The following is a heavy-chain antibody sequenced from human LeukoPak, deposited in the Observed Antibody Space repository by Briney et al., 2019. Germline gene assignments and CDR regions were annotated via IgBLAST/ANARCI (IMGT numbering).Heavy chain of an antibody. J-gene: IGHJ4*02. CDR3: ARSPKMATNPNLFDY. CDR1: GYTFTSYG. D-gene: IGHD5-12*01. Sequence: ASVKVSCKASGYTFTSYGISWVRQAPGQGLEWMGWISAYNGNTNYAQKLQGRVTMTTDTSTSTAYMELRSLRSDDTAVYYCARSPKMATNPNLFDYWGQGTLVTVSS. V-gene: IGHV1-18*04. CDR2: ISAYNGNT.